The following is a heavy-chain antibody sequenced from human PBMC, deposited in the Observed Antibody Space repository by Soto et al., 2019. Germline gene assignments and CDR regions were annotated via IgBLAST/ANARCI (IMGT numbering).Heavy chain of an antibody. Sequence: PSETLSLTCTVSGGSISSYYWSWIRQPPGKGLEWIGYIYYSGSTNYNPSLKSRVTISVDTSKNQFSLKLSSVTAADTAVYYCARGGYYGSGEYFDYWGQGTLVTVSS. CDR2: IYYSGST. CDR1: GGSISSYY. CDR3: ARGGYYGSGEYFDY. D-gene: IGHD3-10*01. V-gene: IGHV4-59*01. J-gene: IGHJ4*02.